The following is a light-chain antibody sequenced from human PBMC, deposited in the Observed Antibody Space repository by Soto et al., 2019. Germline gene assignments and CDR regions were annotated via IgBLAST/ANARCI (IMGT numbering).Light chain of an antibody. CDR1: SSDVGGYNY. V-gene: IGLV2-14*03. CDR3: SSYTSSSTRV. CDR2: DVS. Sequence: QSVLTQPASVSGSPGQSITISCTGTSSDVGGYNYVSWYQHHPGKAPKLMIYDVSNRPSGVSNRFSGSKSGNTASLTISGLQAEAEADYYCSSYTSSSTRVFGGGTQLTVL. J-gene: IGLJ2*01.